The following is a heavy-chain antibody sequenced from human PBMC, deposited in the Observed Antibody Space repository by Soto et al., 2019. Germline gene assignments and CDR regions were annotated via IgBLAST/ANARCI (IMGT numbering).Heavy chain of an antibody. J-gene: IGHJ4*02. D-gene: IGHD1-7*01. CDR2: ISRNSGSV. Sequence: DVQLVESGGALVQPGRSLRLSCGASGFTFDGFAMHWVRQAPGKGLEWVSGISRNSGSVAYADSVKGRFTISRDNAKNXLYLQMNSLTPEDTALYYCAKDFSDIWDYRRDFDYWGQGTLVTVSS. CDR1: GFTFDGFA. CDR3: AKDFSDIWDYRRDFDY. V-gene: IGHV3-9*01.